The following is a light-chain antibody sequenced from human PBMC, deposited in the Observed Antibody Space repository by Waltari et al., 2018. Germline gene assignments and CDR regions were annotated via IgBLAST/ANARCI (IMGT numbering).Light chain of an antibody. V-gene: IGKV3-15*01. CDR1: QSVSTN. J-gene: IGKJ2*01. CDR2: GAS. CDR3: QQYNNWPL. Sequence: ETLMTQSPATLSVSPGQRATLFCRASQSVSTNLAWYQQKPGQPPRLLIYGASTRATGIPARFSGRGSGTEFSLTISSLQSEDSAVYYCQQYNNWPLFGQGTKLESK.